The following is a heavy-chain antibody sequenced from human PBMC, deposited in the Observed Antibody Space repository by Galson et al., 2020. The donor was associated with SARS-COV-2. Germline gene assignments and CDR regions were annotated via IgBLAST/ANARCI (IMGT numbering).Heavy chain of an antibody. CDR2: IIPIFGTA. CDR3: ARPPSGGDPSHWYFDL. D-gene: IGHD2-21*02. V-gene: IGHV1-69*13. CDR1: GGTFSSYA. Sequence: SVKVSCKASGGTFSSYAISWVRQAPGQGLEWMGGIIPIFGTANYAQKFQGRVTITADESTSTAYMELSSLRSEDTAVYYCARPPSGGDPSHWYFDLWGRGTLVTVSS. J-gene: IGHJ2*01.